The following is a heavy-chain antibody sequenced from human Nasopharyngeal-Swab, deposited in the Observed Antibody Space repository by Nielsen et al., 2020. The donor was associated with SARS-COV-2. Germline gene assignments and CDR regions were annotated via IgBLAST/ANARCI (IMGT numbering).Heavy chain of an antibody. D-gene: IGHD5-24*01. CDR2: MNPNSGNT. CDR1: GYTFTSYD. CDR3: ARDGRWLQLLYYYYGMDV. Sequence: ASVKVSCKASGYTFTSYDINWVRQATGQGLEWIGWMNPNSGNTGYAQKFQGRVTMTRNTSISTAYMELSSLRSEDTAVYYCARDGRWLQLLYYYYGMDVWGQGTTVTVSS. V-gene: IGHV1-8*01. J-gene: IGHJ6*02.